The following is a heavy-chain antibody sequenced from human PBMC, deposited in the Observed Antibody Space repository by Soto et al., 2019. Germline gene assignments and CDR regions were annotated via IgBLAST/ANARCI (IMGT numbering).Heavy chain of an antibody. CDR1: GDSIXSSSYY. J-gene: IGHJ5*02. Sequence: TSETLSLTCTVSGDSIXSSSYYWGWVRQPPGKGLEWIGYFYYSGSTYYNPSLKSRVTISVNTSKNQFSLKLSSVTAADTAVYYCARSVFPWGQGTLVTVSS. CDR2: FYYSGST. CDR3: ARSVFP. V-gene: IGHV4-31*03.